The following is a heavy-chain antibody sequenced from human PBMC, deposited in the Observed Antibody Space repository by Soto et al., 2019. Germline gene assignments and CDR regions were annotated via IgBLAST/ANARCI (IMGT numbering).Heavy chain of an antibody. Sequence: GGSLRLSCAASGFTFSSYGMYWVRQAPGKGLEWVSFIYLGGSQTYYGDSVKGRFTIFKDKSMNTVYLQMNSLTVEDAAVYHCTKDRVPDGIYSLDYWGQGALVTVSS. V-gene: IGHV3-NL1*01. D-gene: IGHD2-15*01. J-gene: IGHJ4*02. CDR3: TKDRVPDGIYSLDY. CDR1: GFTFSSYG. CDR2: IYLGGSQT.